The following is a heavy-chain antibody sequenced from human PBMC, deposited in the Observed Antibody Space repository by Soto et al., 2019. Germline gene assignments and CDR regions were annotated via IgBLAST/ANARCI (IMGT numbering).Heavy chain of an antibody. V-gene: IGHV3-30-3*01. CDR2: ISYDGSNK. J-gene: IGHJ4*02. Sequence: GGSLRLSCAASGFTFSSYAMHWVRQAPGKGLEWVAVISYDGSNKYYADSVKGRFTISRDNSKNTLYLQMNSLRAEDTAVYYCATEEHYDSSGYLDYWGQGTLVTVSS. D-gene: IGHD3-22*01. CDR1: GFTFSSYA. CDR3: ATEEHYDSSGYLDY.